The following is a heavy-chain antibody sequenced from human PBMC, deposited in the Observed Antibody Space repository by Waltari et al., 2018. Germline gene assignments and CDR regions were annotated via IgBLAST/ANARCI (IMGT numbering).Heavy chain of an antibody. CDR3: ARDKSMVRGRVYYGMDV. D-gene: IGHD3-10*01. Sequence: QVQLQESGPGLVKPSETLSLTCTVSGGSISSYYWSWIRQPPGKGLEWIGYIYYSGSTNHNPSLKGRVTISVDTSKNQFSLKLSSVTAADTAVYYCARDKSMVRGRVYYGMDVWGQGTTVTVSS. CDR1: GGSISSYY. V-gene: IGHV4-59*01. J-gene: IGHJ6*02. CDR2: IYYSGST.